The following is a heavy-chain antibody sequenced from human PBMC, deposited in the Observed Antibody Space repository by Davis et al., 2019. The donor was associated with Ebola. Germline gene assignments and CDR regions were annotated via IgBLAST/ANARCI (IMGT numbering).Heavy chain of an antibody. D-gene: IGHD2-15*01. Sequence: SQTLSLTCAVYGGSFSGYYWSWIRQPPGKGLEWVGEINRSGSTNYNPSLKSRVTISVDKSKNQFSLKLSSVTAADTAVYYCARDGGIGCSGGSCYIDYWGQGTLVTVSS. V-gene: IGHV4-34*01. CDR1: GGSFSGYY. J-gene: IGHJ4*02. CDR3: ARDGGIGCSGGSCYIDY. CDR2: INRSGST.